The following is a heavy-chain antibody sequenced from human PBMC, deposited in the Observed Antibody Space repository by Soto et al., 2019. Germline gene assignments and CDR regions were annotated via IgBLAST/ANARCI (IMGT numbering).Heavy chain of an antibody. V-gene: IGHV1-18*01. J-gene: IGHJ4*02. CDR2: ISAYNGNT. D-gene: IGHD2-15*01. CDR1: GYTFTSYG. CDR3: ARVVGMLGSSGGSCHDY. Sequence: QVQLVQSGAEVKKPGASVKVSCKASGYTFTSYGISWVRQAPGQGLEWMGWISAYNGNTNYAQKLQGRVTMTIDTSTSTAYMELRSLRSDDTAVYYCARVVGMLGSSGGSCHDYWGQGTLVTVSS.